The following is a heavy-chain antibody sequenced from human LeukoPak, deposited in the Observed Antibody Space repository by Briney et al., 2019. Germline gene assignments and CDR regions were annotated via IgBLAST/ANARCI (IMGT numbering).Heavy chain of an antibody. CDR2: IYYSGST. D-gene: IGHD3-10*01. V-gene: IGHV4-59*01. CDR3: PRVGGWCGEFPDYFDI. CDR1: GGSISSYY. J-gene: IGHJ3*02. Sequence: SETLSLTCTVSGGSISSYYWSWIRQPPGKGLEWIGYIYYSGSTNYNPSLKSRVTISVDTSKNQFSLKLSSVSAADKAVDYYPRVGGWCGEFPDYFDIWGQGTLVTVSS.